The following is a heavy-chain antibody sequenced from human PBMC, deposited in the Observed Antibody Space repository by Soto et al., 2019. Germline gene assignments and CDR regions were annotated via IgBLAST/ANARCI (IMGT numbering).Heavy chain of an antibody. CDR1: GFSLSTSGVG. CDR2: IYWDDDK. Sequence: QITLKESGPTLVKPTQTLTLTCTFSGFSLSTSGVGVGWIRQPPGKALEWLALIYWDDDKRYSPSLKSRLTITKDPSKTQVVLTMTNMDPVDTATYYCAHKRGYYDFWSGYAPWGQGTLVTVSS. J-gene: IGHJ5*02. CDR3: AHKRGYYDFWSGYAP. D-gene: IGHD3-3*01. V-gene: IGHV2-5*02.